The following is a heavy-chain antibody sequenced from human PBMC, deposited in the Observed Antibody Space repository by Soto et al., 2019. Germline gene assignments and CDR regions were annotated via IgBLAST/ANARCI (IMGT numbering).Heavy chain of an antibody. Sequence: QLQLQESGSGLVKPSQTLSLTCAVSGGSISSDVYSWSWIRQPPGKGLEWIGYIYHSGITYYNPSLKSRVTISVDRSKYQFSLKLKSVTAADTAVYYCARKVGATPEYYFDYWGQGTLVTVSS. D-gene: IGHD1-26*01. J-gene: IGHJ4*02. CDR1: GGSISSDVYS. CDR2: IYHSGIT. V-gene: IGHV4-30-2*01. CDR3: ARKVGATPEYYFDY.